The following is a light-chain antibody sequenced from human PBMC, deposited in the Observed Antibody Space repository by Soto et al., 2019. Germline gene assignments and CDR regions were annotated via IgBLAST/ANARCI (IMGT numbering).Light chain of an antibody. J-gene: IGKJ1*01. V-gene: IGKV3-20*01. CDR1: QSITSNF. CDR3: HQYHGFPRT. CDR2: GAF. Sequence: EIVLTQSPGTLSLSPGERATLSCRASQSITSNFLAWYQQKPGQAPRLLIYGAFTRATGIPDRFRGSGSGTDFTLTISRVEPEDFAIYYCHQYHGFPRTFGPGTKVDIK.